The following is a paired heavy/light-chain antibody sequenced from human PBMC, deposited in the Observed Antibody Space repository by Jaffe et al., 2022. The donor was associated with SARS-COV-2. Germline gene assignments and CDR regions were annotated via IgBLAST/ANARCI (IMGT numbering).Light chain of an antibody. V-gene: IGKV1-12*01. CDR3: QQANSFPLT. CDR1: QGINNW. CDR2: ATS. Sequence: DIQMTQSPSSVSASVGDRVTITCRASQGINNWLAWYQQKPGKAPKLLIYATSTLQSGVPSRFSGSASGTDFTLTISSLQPEDFATYSCQQANSFPLTFGGGTKVEIK. J-gene: IGKJ4*01.
Heavy chain of an antibody. V-gene: IGHV3-23*01. CDR3: ASGLSNGWYFFPH. Sequence: EVQLLESGGGLVQPGGSLRLSCAASGFTFSSFAMTWVRQAPGKGLEWVSTVSISSDRTYYANSVKGRFTISRDNSKNTLYLQMNSLRAEDTAIYYCASGLSNGWYFFPHWGQGTLVTVSS. CDR1: GFTFSSFA. J-gene: IGHJ4*02. D-gene: IGHD6-19*01. CDR2: VSISSDRT.